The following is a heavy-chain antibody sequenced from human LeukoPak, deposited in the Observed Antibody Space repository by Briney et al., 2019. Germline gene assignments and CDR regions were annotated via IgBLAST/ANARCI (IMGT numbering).Heavy chain of an antibody. Sequence: PGTSLRLSCVASGFTFSDHGLPWVRQAPGKGLEWMAVVWPDGNKKLYADSVKGRFTISKDNPTNTVYLQMNSLRVEDTAIYYCAVVLVPAAVWHFDFWGSGTRVTVSS. CDR2: VWPDGNKK. V-gene: IGHV3-33*01. CDR3: AVVLVPAAVWHFDF. J-gene: IGHJ2*01. D-gene: IGHD2-2*01. CDR1: GFTFSDHG.